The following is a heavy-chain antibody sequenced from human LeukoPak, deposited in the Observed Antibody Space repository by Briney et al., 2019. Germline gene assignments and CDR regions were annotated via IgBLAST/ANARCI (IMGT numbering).Heavy chain of an antibody. CDR1: GYTFTGYY. J-gene: IGHJ4*02. V-gene: IGHV1-2*04. CDR3: ARGGYDLDY. CDR2: INPFSGGT. D-gene: IGHD3-22*01. Sequence: ASVKVSCKASGYTFTGYYIRWVRQAPGQGLEWMGWINPFSGGTKFAQKFQGWVTMTRDTSISTAYMELSRLTSDDTAVYYCARGGYDLDYWGQGTLVTVSS.